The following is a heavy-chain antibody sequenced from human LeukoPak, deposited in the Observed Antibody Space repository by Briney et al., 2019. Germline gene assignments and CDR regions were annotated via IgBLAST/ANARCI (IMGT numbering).Heavy chain of an antibody. D-gene: IGHD4-11*01. CDR3: ARDYSNYVSWFDP. J-gene: IGHJ5*02. CDR1: GDSMSSGTYY. Sequence: SQTLSLTCTVSGDSMSSGTYYWSWIRQPPGKGLEWIGYIYYSGSTNYNPSLKSRVTISVDTSKNQFSLKLSSVTAADTAVYYCARDYSNYVSWFDPWGQGTLVTVSS. V-gene: IGHV4-61*01. CDR2: IYYSGST.